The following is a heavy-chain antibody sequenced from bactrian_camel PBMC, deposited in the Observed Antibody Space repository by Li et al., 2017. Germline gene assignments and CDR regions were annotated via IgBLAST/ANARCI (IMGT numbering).Heavy chain of an antibody. CDR1: QFTFSSSRSC. CDR3: ALEHGLGTCFSPTGPAATDFAA. D-gene: IGHD5*01. V-gene: IGHV3S55*01. CDR2: IDSDGK. Sequence: HVQLVESGGGTVQAGGSLKLSCVASQFTFSSSRSCMGWFRQAPGKDREGVAHIDSDGKWYAESLKGRSTISTDDANNTLDLQMTSLKPEDTGMYYCALEHGLGTCFSPTGPAATDFAAWGQGTQVTVS. J-gene: IGHJ6*01.